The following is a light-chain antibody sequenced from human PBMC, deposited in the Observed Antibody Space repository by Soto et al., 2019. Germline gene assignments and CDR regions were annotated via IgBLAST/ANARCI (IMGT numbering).Light chain of an antibody. CDR2: DAS. CDR3: QQCSWHPFTVT. J-gene: IGKJ4*01. Sequence: EIVMTQSPXTLSVSPGERATLSCRASQSVSSNLAWYQQKPGQAPRLLIYDASTRATGIPARFSGSGSGTEYTLTISSLQSEDSAVYYCQQCSWHPFTVTFGGGTKVEIK. CDR1: QSVSSN. V-gene: IGKV3-15*01.